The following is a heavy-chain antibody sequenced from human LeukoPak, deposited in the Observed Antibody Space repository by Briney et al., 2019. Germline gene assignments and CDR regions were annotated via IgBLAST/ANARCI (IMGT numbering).Heavy chain of an antibody. CDR2: INHSGST. Sequence: SETLSLTCAVYGGSFSGYYWSWIRQPPGKGLEWIGEINHSGSTNYNPSLKSRVTISVDTSKNQFSLKLSSVTAADTAVYYWARVVVGATPSPKLTGLMDYWGQGTLVTVSS. J-gene: IGHJ4*02. V-gene: IGHV4-34*01. CDR3: ARVVVGATPSPKLTGLMDY. D-gene: IGHD1-26*01. CDR1: GGSFSGYY.